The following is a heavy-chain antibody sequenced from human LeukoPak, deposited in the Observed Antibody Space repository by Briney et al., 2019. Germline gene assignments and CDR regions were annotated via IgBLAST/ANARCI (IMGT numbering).Heavy chain of an antibody. CDR3: ARDRRLASFDY. J-gene: IGHJ4*02. D-gene: IGHD6-25*01. V-gene: IGHV3-53*01. CDR1: GFTVSSNY. CDR2: IYSGGST. Sequence: SGGSLRLSCAASGFTVSSNYMSWVRQAPGKGLEWVSVIYSGGSTYYADSVKGRFTISRDNSKNTLYLQMNSLRAEDAAIYYCARDRRLASFDYGGQGTLVTVSS.